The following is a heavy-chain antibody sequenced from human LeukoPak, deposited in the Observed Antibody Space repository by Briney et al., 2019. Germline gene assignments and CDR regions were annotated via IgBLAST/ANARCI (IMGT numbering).Heavy chain of an antibody. V-gene: IGHV3-53*01. J-gene: IGHJ4*02. CDR3: ARAKPKNMVRGLIMRRESRYYFDY. CDR1: GFTVSSNY. Sequence: PGGSLRLSCAASGFTVSSNYMSWVRQAPGKGLEWVSVIYSGGSTYCADSVKGRFTISRDNSKSTLYIQMNSLRAEDTAVYYCARAKPKNMVRGLIMRRESRYYFDYWGQGTLVTVSS. CDR2: IYSGGST. D-gene: IGHD3-10*01.